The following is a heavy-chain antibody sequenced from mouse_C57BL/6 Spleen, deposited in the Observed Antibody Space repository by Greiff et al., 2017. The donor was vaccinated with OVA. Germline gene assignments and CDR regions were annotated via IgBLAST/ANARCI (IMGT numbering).Heavy chain of an antibody. Sequence: QVQLQQPGAELVMPGASVKLSCKASGYTFTSYWMHWVKQRPGQGLEWIGEIDPSDSYTNYNQKFKGKSTLTVDKSSSTAYMQLSSLTSEDSAVYYCARGDITTVVAHFDYWGQGTTLTVSS. V-gene: IGHV1-69*01. J-gene: IGHJ2*01. CDR3: ARGDITTVVAHFDY. D-gene: IGHD1-1*01. CDR2: IDPSDSYT. CDR1: GYTFTSYW.